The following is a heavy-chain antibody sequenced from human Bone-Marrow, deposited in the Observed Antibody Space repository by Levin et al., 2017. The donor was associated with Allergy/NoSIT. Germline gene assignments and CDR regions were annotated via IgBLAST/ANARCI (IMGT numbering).Heavy chain of an antibody. Sequence: AASVKVSCKVSGYSFTNFWIGWVRQMPGKGLEWMGVIYPGDSDTRYSPSFQGQVTISADKSISTGYLQWSSLKASDTAMYYCATVRPYSGTYFIDYWGQGTLVTISS. CDR2: IYPGDSDT. J-gene: IGHJ4*02. V-gene: IGHV5-51*01. CDR3: ATVRPYSGTYFIDY. D-gene: IGHD1-26*01. CDR1: GYSFTNFW.